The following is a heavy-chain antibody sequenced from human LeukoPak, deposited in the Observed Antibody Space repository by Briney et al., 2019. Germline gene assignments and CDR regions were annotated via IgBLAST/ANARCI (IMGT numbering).Heavy chain of an antibody. CDR3: VRSFDY. CDR1: GFTFSVYW. Sequence: GGSLRLSCAAPGFTFSVYWMHWVRQAPGKGLVWVSRISSDGSTIYAASVKGRFTISRDNAKNTLYLQMNSLRAEDMGIYYCVRSFDYWGQGTLVTVSS. CDR2: ISSDGST. J-gene: IGHJ4*02. V-gene: IGHV3-74*01.